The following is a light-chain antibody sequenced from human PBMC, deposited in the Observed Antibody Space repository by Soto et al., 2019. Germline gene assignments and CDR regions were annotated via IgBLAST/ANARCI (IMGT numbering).Light chain of an antibody. CDR1: SGDIGGYNY. CDR3: SSYTTRNTLL. J-gene: IGLJ2*01. CDR2: DVS. V-gene: IGLV2-14*01. Sequence: QSALPQPDSVSGSPGQSITISCTGTSGDIGGYNYVSWYQQHPGKAPKLMIYDVSDRPSGVSNRFSGSKSGNTASLTISGLRAEDEAEYYCSSYTTRNTLLFGGGTQLTVL.